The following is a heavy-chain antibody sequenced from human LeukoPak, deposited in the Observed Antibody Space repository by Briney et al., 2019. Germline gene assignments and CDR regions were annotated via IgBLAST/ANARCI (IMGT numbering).Heavy chain of an antibody. CDR2: IYYSGST. Sequence: SQTLSLTCTVSGGSISSGGYYWSWSRQHPGKGLEWIGYIYYSGSTYYNPSLKSRVTISVDTSKNQFSLKLSSVTAADTAVYYCVRDRDYDYIWGTYRVFGYWGQGTLVTVSS. J-gene: IGHJ4*02. CDR1: GGSISSGGYY. V-gene: IGHV4-31*03. D-gene: IGHD3-16*02. CDR3: VRDRDYDYIWGTYRVFGY.